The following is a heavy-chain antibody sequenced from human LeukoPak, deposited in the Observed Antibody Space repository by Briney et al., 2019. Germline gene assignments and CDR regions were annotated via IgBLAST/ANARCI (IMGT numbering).Heavy chain of an antibody. CDR1: GFTFTSSA. V-gene: IGHV1-58*02. Sequence: ASVKVSCKASGFTFTSSAMQWVRQARGQRLEWIGWIVVGSGNTNYAQKFQERVTITRDMSTSTAYMELSSVTAADTAVYYCASATWAYAFDIWGQGTMVTVSS. CDR2: IVVGSGNT. D-gene: IGHD2-15*01. J-gene: IGHJ3*02. CDR3: ASATWAYAFDI.